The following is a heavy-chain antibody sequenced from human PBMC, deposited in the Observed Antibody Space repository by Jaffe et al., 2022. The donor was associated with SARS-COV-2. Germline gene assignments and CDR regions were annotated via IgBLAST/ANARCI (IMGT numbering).Heavy chain of an antibody. Sequence: QVQLQESGPGLVKPSGTLSLTCAVSGGSISSSKWWSWVRQAPGKGLEWIGEISDSGSTNYNPSLKSRVTISLEKSRSQFSLNLKSVTAADTAVYFCARGNGWGSSSDWFDPWGQGTLVTVSS. D-gene: IGHD3-10*01. CDR1: GGSISSSKW. CDR2: ISDSGST. J-gene: IGHJ5*02. CDR3: ARGNGWGSSSDWFDP. V-gene: IGHV4-4*02.